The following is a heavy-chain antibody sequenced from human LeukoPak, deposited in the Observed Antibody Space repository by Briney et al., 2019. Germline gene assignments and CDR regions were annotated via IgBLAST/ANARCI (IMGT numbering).Heavy chain of an antibody. Sequence: PSETLSLTCTVSGGSISSYYWSWVRQAPGKGLEWVSAISGSGGSTYYADSVKGRFTISRDNSKNTLYLQMNSLRAEDTAVYYCAKDLYDSSGYYYGFFDYWGQGTLVTVSS. D-gene: IGHD3-22*01. J-gene: IGHJ4*02. CDR3: AKDLYDSSGYYYGFFDY. CDR1: GGSISSYY. CDR2: ISGSGGST. V-gene: IGHV3-23*01.